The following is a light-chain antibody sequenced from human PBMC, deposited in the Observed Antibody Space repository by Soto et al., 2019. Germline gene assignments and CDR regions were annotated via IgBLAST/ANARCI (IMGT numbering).Light chain of an antibody. CDR1: QSVRSS. V-gene: IGKV3-11*01. J-gene: IGKJ5*01. Sequence: EIVITQSPATLSVSPGERATLSCRASQSVRSSLAWYQQKPGQAPRLLLYGISIRANGVPARFGGSGSGTDFTLTISRLEPEDFAVYYCQQRSNWITFGQGTRLEI. CDR3: QQRSNWIT. CDR2: GIS.